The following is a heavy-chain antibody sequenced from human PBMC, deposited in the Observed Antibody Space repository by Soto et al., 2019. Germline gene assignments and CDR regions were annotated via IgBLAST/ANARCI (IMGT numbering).Heavy chain of an antibody. D-gene: IGHD1-26*01. CDR2: IIPIFGTA. CDR1: GGTFSSYA. Sequence: SVKVSCKASGGTFSSYAISWVRQAPGQGLEWMGGIIPIFGTANYAQKFQGRVTITADESTSTAYMELSSLRSEDTAVYYCARGKYSGSYRYYYYGMDVWGKGTTVTVSS. J-gene: IGHJ6*04. V-gene: IGHV1-69*13. CDR3: ARGKYSGSYRYYYYGMDV.